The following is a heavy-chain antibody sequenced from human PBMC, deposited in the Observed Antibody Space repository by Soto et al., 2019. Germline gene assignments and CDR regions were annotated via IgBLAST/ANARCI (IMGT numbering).Heavy chain of an antibody. V-gene: IGHV3-23*01. Sequence: GGSLRLSCAASGFTFSSYAMSWVRQAPGKGLEWVSAISGSGGSTYYADSVKGRFTISRDNSKNTLYLQMNSLRAEDTAVYYCARSPLLFLEWLLPNWFVPWGQGPLVTVSS. CDR1: GFTFSSYA. J-gene: IGHJ5*02. CDR3: ARSPLLFLEWLLPNWFVP. CDR2: ISGSGGST. D-gene: IGHD3-3*01.